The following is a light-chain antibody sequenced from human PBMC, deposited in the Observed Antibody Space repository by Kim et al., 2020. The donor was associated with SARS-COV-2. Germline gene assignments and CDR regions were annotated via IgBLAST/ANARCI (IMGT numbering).Light chain of an antibody. V-gene: IGKV3-11*01. CDR1: QSISSS. J-gene: IGKJ4*01. CDR3: LQRSDWPLT. CDR2: DAS. Sequence: LSLGERATLPGRASQSISSSLAWYQQKPGQPPRLLIRDASDRATGIPARFSGSGSGTDFTLTISSLEPEDFAVYYCLQRSDWPLTFGGGTKVDIK.